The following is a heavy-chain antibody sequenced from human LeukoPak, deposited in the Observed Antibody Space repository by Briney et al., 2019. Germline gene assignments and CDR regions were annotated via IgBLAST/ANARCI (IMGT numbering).Heavy chain of an antibody. J-gene: IGHJ4*02. Sequence: PSETLSLTCAVYGGSFSGYYWSWIRQPPGKGLEWIGEINHSGSTNCNPSLKSRVTISVDTSKNQFSLKLSSVTAADTAVYYCARGTWWLGIDYWGQGTLVTVSS. D-gene: IGHD5-12*01. V-gene: IGHV4-34*01. CDR3: ARGTWWLGIDY. CDR1: GGSFSGYY. CDR2: INHSGST.